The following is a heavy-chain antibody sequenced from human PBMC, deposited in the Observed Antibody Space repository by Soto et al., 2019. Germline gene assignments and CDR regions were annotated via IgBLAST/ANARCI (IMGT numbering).Heavy chain of an antibody. J-gene: IGHJ6*02. CDR1: GGSISSYY. CDR3: ARLNRMVRGVITYYYYGMDV. CDR2: IYYSGST. Sequence: PSETLSLTCTVSGGSISSYYWSWIRQPPGKGLEWIGYIYYSGSTNYNPSLKSRVTISVDTSKNQFSLKLSSVTAADTAVYYCARLNRMVRGVITYYYYGMDVWGQGTTVTVSS. V-gene: IGHV4-59*08. D-gene: IGHD3-10*01.